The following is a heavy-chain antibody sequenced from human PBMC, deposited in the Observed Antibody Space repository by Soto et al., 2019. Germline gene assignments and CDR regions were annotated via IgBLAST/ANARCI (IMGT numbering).Heavy chain of an antibody. V-gene: IGHV4-30-2*01. CDR2: IYHSGST. CDR3: ARTRGYHYYFDY. CDR1: GGSISSGGYS. J-gene: IGHJ4*02. Sequence: SETLSLTCAVSGGSISSGGYSWSWIRQPPGKGLEWIGYIYHSGSTYYNPSLKSRVTISVDRSKNQFSLKLSSVTAADTAVYYCARTRGYHYYFDYWGQGTLVTVSS. D-gene: IGHD3-22*01.